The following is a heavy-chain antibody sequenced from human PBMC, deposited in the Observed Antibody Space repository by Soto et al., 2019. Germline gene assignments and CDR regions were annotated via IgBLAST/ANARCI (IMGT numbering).Heavy chain of an antibody. D-gene: IGHD3-9*01. J-gene: IGHJ3*02. Sequence: SETLSLTCTVSGDSISSYYWSWIRQPPGKGLEWVGYISYTGSTIYNPSLESRVTISVDTSKNQFSLKLSSVTAADTAVYYCASSQPQYDILTGYYWDDAFDIWGQGTMVTVSS. CDR2: ISYTGST. CDR1: GDSISSYY. CDR3: ASSQPQYDILTGYYWDDAFDI. V-gene: IGHV4-59*08.